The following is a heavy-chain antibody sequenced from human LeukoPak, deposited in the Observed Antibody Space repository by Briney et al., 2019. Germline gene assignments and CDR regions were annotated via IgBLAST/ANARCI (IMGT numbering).Heavy chain of an antibody. D-gene: IGHD2/OR15-2a*01. CDR3: ARIPRAFLPYYYYYMDV. CDR2: INHSGST. J-gene: IGHJ6*03. V-gene: IGHV4-34*01. Sequence: SETLSLTCAVYGGSFSGYYWSWIRQPPGKGLEWIGEINHSGSTNYNPSLKSRVTISVDTSKNQFSLKLSSVTAADTAVYYCARIPRAFLPYYYYYMDVWGKGTTVTVSS. CDR1: GGSFSGYY.